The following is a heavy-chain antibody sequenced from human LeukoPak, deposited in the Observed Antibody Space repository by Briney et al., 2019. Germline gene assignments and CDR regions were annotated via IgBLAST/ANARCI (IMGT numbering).Heavy chain of an antibody. CDR1: GFTFGDYA. Sequence: GGSLRLSCTASGFTFGDYAMSWVRQAPGKGLEWVGFIRSKAYGGTTEYAVSVKGRFTISRDDSKSIAYLQMNSLKTEDTAVYYCTRDGPTYYYDSSGYSQVWGQGTMVTVSS. CDR2: IRSKAYGGTT. J-gene: IGHJ3*01. V-gene: IGHV3-49*04. D-gene: IGHD3-22*01. CDR3: TRDGPTYYYDSSGYSQV.